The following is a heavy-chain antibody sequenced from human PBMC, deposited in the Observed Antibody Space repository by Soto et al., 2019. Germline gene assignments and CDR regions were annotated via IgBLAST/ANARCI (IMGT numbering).Heavy chain of an antibody. J-gene: IGHJ4*02. V-gene: IGHV1-69*13. CDR2: IIPIFGTA. CDR1: GGTFSSYA. Sequence: SVKVSCKASGGTFSSYAISWVRQAPGQGLEWMGGIIPIFGTANYAQKFQGRVTITADESTSTAYMELSSLRSEDTAVYYCARGPRGYSYGPGYSSSWYKYWGQGTLVTVSS. CDR3: ARGPRGYSYGPGYSSSWYKY. D-gene: IGHD6-13*01.